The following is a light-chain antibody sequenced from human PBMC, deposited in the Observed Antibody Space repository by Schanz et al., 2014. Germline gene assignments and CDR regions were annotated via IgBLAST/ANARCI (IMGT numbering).Light chain of an antibody. CDR2: SAS. J-gene: IGKJ4*01. CDR1: QSISNY. Sequence: DIQMTQSPSSLSASVGDRVTITCRASQSISNYLNWYQQSPGKAPKLLIYSASSLHSGVPSRFSGSGSGTDFTLTITRLEPEDFAVYYCHQRSNWPLTFGGGTKVEI. V-gene: IGKV1-39*01. CDR3: HQRSNWPLT.